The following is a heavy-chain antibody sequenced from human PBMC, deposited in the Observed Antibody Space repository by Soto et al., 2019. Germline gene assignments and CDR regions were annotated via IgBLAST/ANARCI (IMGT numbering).Heavy chain of an antibody. CDR1: GFPLSNAW. D-gene: IGHD4-4*01. CDR2: ISNDGSDT. J-gene: IGHJ4*01. CDR3: ARDSYSSATH. Sequence: PGGSLRLSCAASGFPLSNAWMNWVRQAPGKGLVWVSRISNDGSDTTYADSVRGRFTVSRDNAKNTLYLQMNSLRAEDTAVYYCARDSYSSATHWGHGTLVTVSS. V-gene: IGHV3-74*01.